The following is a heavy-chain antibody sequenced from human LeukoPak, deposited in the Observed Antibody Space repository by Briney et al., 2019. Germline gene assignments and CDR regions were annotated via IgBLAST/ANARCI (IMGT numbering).Heavy chain of an antibody. V-gene: IGHV3-30-3*01. D-gene: IGHD4-23*01. CDR3: ARDGPYGGNYFDY. Sequence: GRSLRLSCAASGFTFSSYAMHWVRQAPGKGLEWVAVISYDGSNKYYADSVKGRFTISRDNSKNTLYLQMNSLRAEDTAVYYCARDGPYGGNYFDYWGQGTLVTVSS. CDR2: ISYDGSNK. CDR1: GFTFSSYA. J-gene: IGHJ4*02.